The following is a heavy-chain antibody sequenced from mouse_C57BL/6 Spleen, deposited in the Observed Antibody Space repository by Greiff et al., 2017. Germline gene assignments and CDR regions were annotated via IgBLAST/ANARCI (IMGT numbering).Heavy chain of an antibody. CDR1: GYTFTSSG. D-gene: IGHD4-1*01. J-gene: IGHJ2*01. CDR3: ARSTWDYCDY. Sequence: QVQLKQSGAELARPGASVTLSCKASGYTFTSSGISWVKQRTGQGLEWIGEIYPRSGNTSYNEKFKGKATLTADNSSSTAYMELRSLTSEDSAVYFCARSTWDYCDYWGQGTPLTVSS. CDR2: IYPRSGNT. V-gene: IGHV1-81*01.